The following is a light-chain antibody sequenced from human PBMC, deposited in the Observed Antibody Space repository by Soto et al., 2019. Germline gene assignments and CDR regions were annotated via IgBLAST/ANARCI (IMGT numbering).Light chain of an antibody. CDR1: QSVSSSY. CDR3: QQYASSPLT. CDR2: GAS. V-gene: IGKV3-20*01. J-gene: IGKJ4*01. Sequence: EIVLTQSPGTLSLSPGERATLSCRASQSVSSSYLAWYQQKPGQAPRLLIYGASSRATGIPDRFSGSGSGTDFTLTISRLEPEDFAVYYCQQYASSPLTLGGGTKVEIK.